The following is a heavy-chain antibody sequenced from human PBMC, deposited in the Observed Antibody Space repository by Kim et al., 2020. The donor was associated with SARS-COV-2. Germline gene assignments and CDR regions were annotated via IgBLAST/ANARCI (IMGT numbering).Heavy chain of an antibody. Sequence: SETLSLTCAVYGGSFSGYYWSWIRQPPGKGLEWIGEINHSGSTNYNPSLKSRVTISVDTSKNQFSLKLSSVTAADTAVYYCARGYYDSSGLDYWGQGTLVTVSS. J-gene: IGHJ4*02. V-gene: IGHV4-34*01. CDR2: INHSGST. CDR1: GGSFSGYY. CDR3: ARGYYDSSGLDY. D-gene: IGHD3-22*01.